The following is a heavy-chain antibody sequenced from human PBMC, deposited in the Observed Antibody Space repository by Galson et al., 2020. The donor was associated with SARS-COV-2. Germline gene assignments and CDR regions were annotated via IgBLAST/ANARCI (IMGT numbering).Heavy chain of an antibody. CDR1: GFTFSSYA. CDR2: ISYDGSNK. CDR3: ARDNPGQYYDFWSGLFPNYYYYYGMDV. D-gene: IGHD3-3*01. J-gene: IGHJ6*02. V-gene: IGHV3-30*04. Sequence: GESLKISCAASGFTFSSYAMHWVRQAPGKGLEWVAVISYDGSNKYYADSVKGRFTISRDNSKNTLYLQMNSLRAEDTAVYYCARDNPGQYYDFWSGLFPNYYYYYGMDVWGQGTTVTVSS.